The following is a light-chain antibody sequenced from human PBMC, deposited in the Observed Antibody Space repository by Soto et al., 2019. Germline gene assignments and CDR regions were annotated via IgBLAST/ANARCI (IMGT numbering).Light chain of an antibody. Sequence: QSALTQPTSVSGSPGQSITISCTGTSSDVGGYNYVSWYQQHPGKAPKLMIYELSNRPSGVSNRFSGSKSGNTGSLTISGLQAEDEADYYCSSYTSSSTLYVFGTGTKVTVL. CDR1: SSDVGGYNY. CDR2: ELS. J-gene: IGLJ1*01. CDR3: SSYTSSSTLYV. V-gene: IGLV2-14*01.